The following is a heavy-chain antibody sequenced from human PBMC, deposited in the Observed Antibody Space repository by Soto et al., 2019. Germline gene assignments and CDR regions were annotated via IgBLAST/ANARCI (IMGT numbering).Heavy chain of an antibody. V-gene: IGHV3-49*03. CDR1: GFTFGDYA. CDR2: IRSKAYGETT. D-gene: IGHD2-2*01. J-gene: IGHJ6*02. Sequence: GGSLRLSCTGSGFTFGDYAMSWSRQAPGKGLEWVGVIRSKAYGETTDYAASVKGGFTILRDDSKSIAYLQMNSLQSEDTGVYYCTRYTYTSRYSYYGMDVWGHGTTVTVSS. CDR3: TRYTYTSRYSYYGMDV.